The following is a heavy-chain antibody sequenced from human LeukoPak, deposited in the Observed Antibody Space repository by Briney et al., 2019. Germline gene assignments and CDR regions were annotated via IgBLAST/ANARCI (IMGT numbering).Heavy chain of an antibody. CDR2: ISYDGSNK. CDR1: RFTFSGYG. CDR3: ATSGGSGSYNFDY. D-gene: IGHD3-10*01. Sequence: PGGSLRLSCSASRFTFSGYGMHWVRQAPGKGLEWVAVISYDGSNKYYVDSVKGRFTISRDNAKNSLYLQMNSLRAEDTAVYYCATSGGSGSYNFDYWGQGTLVTVSS. V-gene: IGHV3-33*05. J-gene: IGHJ4*02.